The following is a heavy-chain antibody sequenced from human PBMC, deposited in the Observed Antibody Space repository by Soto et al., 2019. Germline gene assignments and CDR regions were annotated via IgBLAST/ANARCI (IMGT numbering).Heavy chain of an antibody. CDR2: IYYSGIT. J-gene: IGHJ5*02. V-gene: IGHV4-39*01. CDR1: GGSISSSSYC. Sequence: PSETLSLTCTVSGGSISSSSYCWGWIRQPPGKGLEWIGSIYYSGITYYNPSLKSRVTISVDTSKNQFSLNLSSVTAADTAVYYCARGRLVRGNNWFDPWGQGTLVTVSS. CDR3: ARGRLVRGNNWFDP. D-gene: IGHD3-10*01.